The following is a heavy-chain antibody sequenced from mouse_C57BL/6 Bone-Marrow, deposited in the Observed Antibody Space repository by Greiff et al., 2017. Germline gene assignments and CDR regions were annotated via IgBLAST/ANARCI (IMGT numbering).Heavy chain of an antibody. CDR2: INPNYGTT. D-gene: IGHD1-1*01. V-gene: IGHV1-39*01. Sequence: VQLQQSGPELVKPGASVKISCKASGYSFTDYNMNWVKQSNGKSLEWIGVINPNYGTTSYNQKFKGKATLTVDHSSSTAYMQLSSLTSEDSAVYYWARQNYGSSYAMDYWGQGTSVTVSS. J-gene: IGHJ4*01. CDR3: ARQNYGSSYAMDY. CDR1: GYSFTDYN.